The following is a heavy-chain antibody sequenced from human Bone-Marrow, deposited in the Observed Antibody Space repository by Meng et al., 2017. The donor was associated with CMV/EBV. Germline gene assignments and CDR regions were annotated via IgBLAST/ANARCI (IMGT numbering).Heavy chain of an antibody. J-gene: IGHJ4*02. CDR3: ARDWAPGAGGQYFDY. V-gene: IGHV1-18*01. D-gene: IGHD1-1*01. CDR2: ISPFNGGT. Sequence: SGYIFTTDGISWVRQAPGQGLEWMGWISPFNGGTKCAREFQGRITMTADTNRNTAYMELRDLRSDDSAVYRCARDWAPGAGGQYFDYWGQGTLVTVSS. CDR1: GYIFTTDG.